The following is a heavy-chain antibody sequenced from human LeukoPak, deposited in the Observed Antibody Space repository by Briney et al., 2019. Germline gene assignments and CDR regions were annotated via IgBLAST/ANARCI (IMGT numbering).Heavy chain of an antibody. CDR2: IKQDGGQK. CDR3: ARGIIVVTALYFDS. Sequence: GGSLRLSCAASGVTFSNYWMSWVRQTPGKGLEWQANIKQDGGQKYYVDSVKGRFTVSRDNAKNSLYLQMNTLRAEDTAVYYCARGIIVVTALYFDSWGQGTLVTVSS. J-gene: IGHJ4*02. V-gene: IGHV3-7*03. CDR1: GVTFSNYW. D-gene: IGHD2-21*02.